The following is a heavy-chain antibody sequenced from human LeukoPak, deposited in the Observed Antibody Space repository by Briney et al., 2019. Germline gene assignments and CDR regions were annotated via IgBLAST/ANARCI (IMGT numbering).Heavy chain of an antibody. CDR3: AGINGGSPMYFCRY. CDR2: IYYSGST. Sequence: PSETLSLTCTVSGGSISSYFWSWIRQPPGKGLEWIGSIYYSGSTYYNPSLKSRVIISVDTSKNQFSLNLSSVTAADTAVYYCAGINGGSPMYFCRYWGQGTLVTVSS. CDR1: GGSISSYF. D-gene: IGHD1-26*01. J-gene: IGHJ4*02. V-gene: IGHV4-59*05.